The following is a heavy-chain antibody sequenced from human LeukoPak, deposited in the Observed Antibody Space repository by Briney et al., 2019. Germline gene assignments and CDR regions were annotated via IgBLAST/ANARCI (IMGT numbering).Heavy chain of an antibody. V-gene: IGHV3-21*01. J-gene: IGHJ4*02. CDR3: ARVMNDYGDYVFDY. Sequence: GGSLRLSCAASGFTFSSYSMNWVRQAPGKGLEWVSSITSSSSYIYYADSVKGRFTISRDNAKNSLYLQMNSLRTEDTAVYYCARVMNDYGDYVFDYWGQGTLVTVSS. D-gene: IGHD4-17*01. CDR1: GFTFSSYS. CDR2: ITSSSSYI.